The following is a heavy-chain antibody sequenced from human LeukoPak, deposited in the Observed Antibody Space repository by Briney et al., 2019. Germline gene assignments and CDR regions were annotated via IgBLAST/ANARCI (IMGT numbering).Heavy chain of an antibody. CDR3: ARGWRVIPYYYYYYMDV. V-gene: IGHV1-8*01. CDR2: MNPNSGNT. CDR1: GYTFTSYD. D-gene: IGHD5-24*01. J-gene: IGHJ6*03. Sequence: ASVKVSCKATGYTFTSYDINWVRQAPGQGLEWMGWMNPNSGNTGYAQKFQGRVTMTRNTSISTAYMELSSLRSEDTAVYHCARGWRVIPYYYYYYMDVWGKGTTVTVSS.